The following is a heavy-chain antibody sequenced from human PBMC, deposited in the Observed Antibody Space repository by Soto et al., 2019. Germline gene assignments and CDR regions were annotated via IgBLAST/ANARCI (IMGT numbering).Heavy chain of an antibody. V-gene: IGHV5-51*01. CDR1: GYSFTSYW. J-gene: IGHJ4*02. Sequence: LGESLKISCKGSGYSFTSYWIGWVRQMPGKGLEWMGIIYPGDSDTRYSPSFQGQVTISADKSISTAYLQWSSLKASDTAMYYCARLTYYDFWSGYCSYFDYWGQRTLVTAPS. CDR3: ARLTYYDFWSGYCSYFDY. CDR2: IYPGDSDT. D-gene: IGHD3-3*01.